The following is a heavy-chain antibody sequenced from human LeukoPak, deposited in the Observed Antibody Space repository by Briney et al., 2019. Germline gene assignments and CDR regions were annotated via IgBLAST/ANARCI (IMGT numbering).Heavy chain of an antibody. CDR3: ARIRVRGDFDY. CDR2: IGISSGNT. V-gene: IGHV3-48*01. Sequence: QPGGSLRLSCAASGFTFSSYSMNWVRQAPGKGLEWISYIGISSGNTKYADSVKGRFTISGDKAKNSLYLQMNSLRAEDTAVYYCARIRVRGDFDYWGQGTLVTVSS. D-gene: IGHD3-10*01. CDR1: GFTFSSYS. J-gene: IGHJ4*02.